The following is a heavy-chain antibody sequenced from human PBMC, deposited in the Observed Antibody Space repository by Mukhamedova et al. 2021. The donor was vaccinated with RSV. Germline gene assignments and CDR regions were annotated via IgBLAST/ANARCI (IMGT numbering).Heavy chain of an antibody. Sequence: GLEYVSAISSNGGSTYYADSVKGRFTISRDNSKNTLYLQMSSLRAEDTAVYYCVKGWVGSSGWYGKYYWGKGTLVTVSS. V-gene: IGHV3-64D*09. D-gene: IGHD6-19*01. CDR3: VKGWVGSSGWYGKYY. CDR2: ISSNGGST. J-gene: IGHJ4*02.